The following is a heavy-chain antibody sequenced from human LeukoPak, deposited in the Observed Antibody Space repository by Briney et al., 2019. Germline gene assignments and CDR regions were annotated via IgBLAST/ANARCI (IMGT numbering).Heavy chain of an antibody. J-gene: IGHJ4*02. V-gene: IGHV4-38-2*02. CDR3: SGADY. Sequence: SETLSLTCTVSGYSITSAYYWGWVRQPPGKGLEWIGNIHHSGSTNYSPSLKSRVTISVDTSKNQFSLKLTSLTAADTAVYYCSGADYWGQGTLVTVSS. CDR2: IHHSGST. D-gene: IGHD4-17*01. CDR1: GYSITSAYY.